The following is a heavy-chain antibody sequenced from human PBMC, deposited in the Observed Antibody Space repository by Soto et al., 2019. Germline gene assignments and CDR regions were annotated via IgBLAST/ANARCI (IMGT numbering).Heavy chain of an antibody. J-gene: IGHJ4*02. CDR2: ISSSGGST. CDR1: GFTFSNYA. Sequence: GGSLRLSCAASGFTFSNYAMSWVRQAPGKELEWVSSISSSGGSTDYADSVKGRFTISRDNSQNTLNLQMNSLRAEDTPIYFCAKNQHAMAHDYWGPGTLVTVSS. V-gene: IGHV3-23*01. CDR3: AKNQHAMAHDY. D-gene: IGHD2-8*01.